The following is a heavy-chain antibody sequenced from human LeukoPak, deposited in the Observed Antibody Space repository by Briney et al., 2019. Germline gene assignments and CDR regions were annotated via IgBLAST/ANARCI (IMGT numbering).Heavy chain of an antibody. D-gene: IGHD2-8*01. CDR2: IYTSGST. V-gene: IGHV4-4*09. CDR3: AGSSYCTNGVCYGPNYYYYYMDV. CDR1: GGSISSYY. J-gene: IGHJ6*03. Sequence: SETLSLTCTVSGGSISSYYWSWIRQPPGKGLEWIGYIYTSGSTNYNPSLKSRVTISVDTSKNRFSLKLSSVTAADTAVYYCAGSSYCTNGVCYGPNYYYYYMDVWGKGTTVTVSS.